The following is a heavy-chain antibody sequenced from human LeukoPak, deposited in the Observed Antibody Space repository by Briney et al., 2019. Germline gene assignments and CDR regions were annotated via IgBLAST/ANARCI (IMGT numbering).Heavy chain of an antibody. Sequence: GASVKVSCKASGYTFTGYYMHWVRQAPGQGLEWMGWINPNSGGTNYAQKFQGRVTMTRDMSTSTVYMELSSLRSEDTAVYYCAQYSSSWGLGYWGQGTLVTVSS. CDR3: AQYSSSWGLGY. J-gene: IGHJ4*02. D-gene: IGHD6-13*01. CDR1: GYTFTGYY. CDR2: INPNSGGT. V-gene: IGHV1-2*02.